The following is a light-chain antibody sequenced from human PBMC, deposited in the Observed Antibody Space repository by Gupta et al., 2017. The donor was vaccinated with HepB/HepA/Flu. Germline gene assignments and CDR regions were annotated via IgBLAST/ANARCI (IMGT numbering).Light chain of an antibody. J-gene: IGKJ1*01. V-gene: IGKV3-20*01. CDR2: GAS. CDR1: QSVTKNY. CDR3: QQCGYTLRT. Sequence: EIVLTQSPGTLSLSPGERATLSCRASQSVTKNYLAWYQHKPGQAPRLLIYGASSRATGIPDRFSASGSGTDFPLTITRLEPEDFSVYYCQQCGYTLRTFGQGTKVEIK.